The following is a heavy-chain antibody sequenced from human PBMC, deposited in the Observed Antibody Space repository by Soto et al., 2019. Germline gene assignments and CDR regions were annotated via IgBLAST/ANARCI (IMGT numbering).Heavy chain of an antibody. V-gene: IGHV3-7*01. Sequence: LRLSCAASGFTFRNYWMTWVRQAPGKGLEWVAKIREDGTKKYYVDSVKGRFTISRDNAKNSLYLQMNSLRAEDTAVYYCARDPAFGAIDIWGQGTMVTVS. J-gene: IGHJ3*02. CDR2: IREDGTKK. CDR3: ARDPAFGAIDI. CDR1: GFTFRNYW. D-gene: IGHD3-16*01.